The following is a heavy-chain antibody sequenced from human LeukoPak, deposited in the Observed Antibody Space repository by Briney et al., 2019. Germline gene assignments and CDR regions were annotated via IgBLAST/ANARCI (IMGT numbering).Heavy chain of an antibody. V-gene: IGHV3-7*01. J-gene: IGHJ3*01. CDR1: GFTFSSYW. CDR2: IKEDGSEE. D-gene: IGHD3-22*01. CDR3: ARDWLAGNPYHAFDL. Sequence: GGSLRLSCAASGFTFSSYWMSWVRQAPGKGLECVANIKEDGSEEYYVDSVKGRFTISRDNAKNSLYLQMNSLRAEDTAVYYCARDWLAGNPYHAFDLWGKGTMVTVSS.